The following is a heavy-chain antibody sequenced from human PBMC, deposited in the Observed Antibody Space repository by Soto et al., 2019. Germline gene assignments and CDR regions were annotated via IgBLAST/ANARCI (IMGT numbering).Heavy chain of an antibody. CDR1: GFTFSPYA. V-gene: IGHV3-23*01. D-gene: IGHD3-16*01. CDR3: VKGSSASRPYYFDH. CDR2: ISPSGGST. J-gene: IGHJ4*02. Sequence: EVQLSESGGGLVQPGGSLRLSCAASGFTFSPYAMSWVRQTPGKGLGWVSAISPSGGSTYHADSVKGRFTISRDTSTNTLFLQMNSLRVEDTAMYYCVKGSSASRPYYFDHWGQGTVVTVSS.